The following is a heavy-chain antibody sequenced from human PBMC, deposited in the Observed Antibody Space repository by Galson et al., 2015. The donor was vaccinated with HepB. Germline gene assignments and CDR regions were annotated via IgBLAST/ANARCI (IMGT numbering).Heavy chain of an antibody. CDR3: AKELSTGRSSGWFDF. CDR1: GFGFSVHG. D-gene: IGHD6-19*01. CDR2: MWHDGSKG. J-gene: IGHJ5*01. Sequence: SLRLSCAASGFGFSVHGIHWVRQAPGKGLEWLALMWHDGSKGDYRDSVKGRFTVSRDTSKSTVYLQMNSLGVDDTAIYYCAKELSTGRSSGWFDFWGEGALVTV. V-gene: IGHV3-33*03.